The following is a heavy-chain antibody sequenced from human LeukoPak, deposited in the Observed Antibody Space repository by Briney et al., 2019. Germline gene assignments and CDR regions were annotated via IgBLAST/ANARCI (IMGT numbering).Heavy chain of an antibody. V-gene: IGHV4-61*02. D-gene: IGHD3-22*01. CDR1: GGSISSGSYY. CDR3: ARDKVTMKGMDV. J-gene: IGHJ6*02. CDR2: IYTSGST. Sequence: SETLSLTCTVSGGSISSGSYYWSWIRQPAGKGLEWIGRIYTSGSTNYNPSLKSRVTISVDTSKNQFSLKLSSVTAADTAVYYCARDKVTMKGMDVWGQGTTVTVSS.